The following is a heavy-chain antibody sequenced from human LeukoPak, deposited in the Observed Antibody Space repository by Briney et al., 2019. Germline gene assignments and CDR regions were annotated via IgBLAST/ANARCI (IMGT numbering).Heavy chain of an antibody. Sequence: SETLSLTCTVSGGSISSYYWSWIRQPPGKGLEWIGYIYYSVSTNYNPSLKSRVTISVDTSKNQFSLKLSSVTAADTAVYYYARQGYSYGSCDYWGQGTLVTVSS. CDR1: GGSISSYY. V-gene: IGHV4-59*08. CDR2: IYYSVST. J-gene: IGHJ4*02. CDR3: ARQGYSYGSCDY. D-gene: IGHD5-18*01.